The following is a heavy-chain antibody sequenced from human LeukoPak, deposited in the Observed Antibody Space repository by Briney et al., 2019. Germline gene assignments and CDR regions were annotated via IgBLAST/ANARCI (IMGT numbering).Heavy chain of an antibody. Sequence: GGSLRLSCAASGFTFSSYWMSWVRQAPGKGLEWVANIKQDGSEKHYVDSVKGRFTISRDNAKNSLFLQMNNVRTEDTAVYYCARLGFTSGYGWDGGYYYYYMDVWGKGTTVTVSS. V-gene: IGHV3-7*01. CDR3: ARLGFTSGYGWDGGYYYYYMDV. D-gene: IGHD1-1*01. J-gene: IGHJ6*03. CDR1: GFTFSSYW. CDR2: IKQDGSEK.